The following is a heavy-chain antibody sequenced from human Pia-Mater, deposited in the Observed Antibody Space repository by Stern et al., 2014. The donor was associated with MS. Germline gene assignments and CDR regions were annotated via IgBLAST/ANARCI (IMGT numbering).Heavy chain of an antibody. V-gene: IGHV3-21*01. CDR1: GFTFSSYS. CDR3: ARDYHYYDSSGYYDDAFDI. J-gene: IGHJ3*02. D-gene: IGHD3-22*01. Sequence: EVQLLESGGGLVKPGGSLRLSCAASGFTFSSYSMNWVRQAPGKGLEWVSSISSSSSYIYYADSVKGRFTISRDNAKNSLYLQMNSLRAEDTAVYCCARDYHYYDSSGYYDDAFDIWGQGTMVTVSS. CDR2: ISSSSSYI.